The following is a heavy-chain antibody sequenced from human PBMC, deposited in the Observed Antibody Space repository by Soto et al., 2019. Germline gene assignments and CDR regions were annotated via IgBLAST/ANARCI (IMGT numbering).Heavy chain of an antibody. CDR2: IYYSGST. Sequence: SETLSLTCTVSGGSISSYYWSWIRQPPGKGLEWIGYIYYSGSTNYNPSLKSRVTISVDTSKNQFSLKLSSVTAADTAVYYCARDILEETGAFDIWGQGTMVTVSS. CDR3: ARDILEETGAFDI. CDR1: GGSISSYY. J-gene: IGHJ3*02. D-gene: IGHD2-15*01. V-gene: IGHV4-59*01.